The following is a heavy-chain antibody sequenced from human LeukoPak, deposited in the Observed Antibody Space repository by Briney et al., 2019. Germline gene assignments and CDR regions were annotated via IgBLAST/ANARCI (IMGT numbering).Heavy chain of an antibody. CDR3: ARYYCSSTSCAGNDY. J-gene: IGHJ4*02. V-gene: IGHV1-46*01. CDR1: GYTFTSYY. CDR2: INPSGGST. D-gene: IGHD2-2*01. Sequence: ASVKVSCKASGYTFTSYYMHWVRQAPGQGLEWMGIINPSGGSTSYAQKFQGRVTMTRDTSTSTVYMELSSLRSEDTAVYYCARYYCSSTSCAGNDYWGQGTLVTVSS.